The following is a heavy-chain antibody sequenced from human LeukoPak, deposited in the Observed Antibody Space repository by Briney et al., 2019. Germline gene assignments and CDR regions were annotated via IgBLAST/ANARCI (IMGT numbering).Heavy chain of an antibody. CDR3: AKGGSYYANDY. V-gene: IGHV3-23*01. J-gene: IGHJ4*02. D-gene: IGHD1-26*01. CDR2: ISGSGGNT. Sequence: GGSLRLSCGASGFTFSSYAMSWVRQAPGKGLEWVSAISGSGGNTYYADSVKGRFTISRDNSKNTLYLQMNSLRAGDTAVYYCAKGGSYYANDYWGQGTLVTVSS. CDR1: GFTFSSYA.